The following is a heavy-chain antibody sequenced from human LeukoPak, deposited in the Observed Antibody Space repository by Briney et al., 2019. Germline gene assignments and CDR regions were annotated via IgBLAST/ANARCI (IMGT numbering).Heavy chain of an antibody. J-gene: IGHJ4*02. CDR1: GGSISSYY. D-gene: IGHD4-23*01. Sequence: SETLSLACTVSGGSISSYYWSWIRQPPGKGLEWIGYIYYTGCTNYNPSLKSRVTISVDTSKNQFSLQLSSVTAADTAVYYCARVGFGNTPHPIDYWGQGTLVTVSS. CDR2: IYYTGCT. V-gene: IGHV4-59*01. CDR3: ARVGFGNTPHPIDY.